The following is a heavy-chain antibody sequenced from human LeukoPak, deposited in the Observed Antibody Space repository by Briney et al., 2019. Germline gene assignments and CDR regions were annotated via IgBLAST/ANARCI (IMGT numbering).Heavy chain of an antibody. V-gene: IGHV1-2*02. Sequence: ASVKVSCKASGYTFTGYYMHWVRQAPGQGLEWMGWINPNSGGTNYAQKFQGRATMTRDTSISTAYMELSRLRSDDTAVYYCARDLVGMPGGDFDYWGQGTLVTVSS. CDR1: GYTFTGYY. CDR2: INPNSGGT. D-gene: IGHD2-2*01. J-gene: IGHJ4*02. CDR3: ARDLVGMPGGDFDY.